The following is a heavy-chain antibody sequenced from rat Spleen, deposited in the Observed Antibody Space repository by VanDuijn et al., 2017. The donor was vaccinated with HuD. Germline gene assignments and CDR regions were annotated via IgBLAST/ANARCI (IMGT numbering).Heavy chain of an antibody. J-gene: IGHJ3*01. Sequence: EVKLVESGGGLVQPGRSLKLSCAASGFNFNDYWMGWVRQAPGKGLEWVSSINTDGGSTYYPDSVKGRFTISRDNAENTVYLQMDSLRSEDTATYYCARHPTYYGFDGDYFACWGQGTLVTVSS. D-gene: IGHD1-9*01. CDR3: ARHPTYYGFDGDYFAC. CDR1: GFNFNDYW. V-gene: IGHV5-58*01. CDR2: INTDGGST.